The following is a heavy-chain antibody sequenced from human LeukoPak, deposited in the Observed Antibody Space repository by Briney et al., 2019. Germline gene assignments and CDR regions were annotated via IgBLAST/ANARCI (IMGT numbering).Heavy chain of an antibody. CDR3: ARVARGSYRNSFDS. J-gene: IGHJ5*01. CDR2: INYSGGT. D-gene: IGHD3-16*02. CDR1: GGSFNGYY. Sequence: SETLSLICAVSGGSFNGYYWSWIRQSPAKGLEWIGEINYSGGTNYNPSLKSRLTISVDTSKNHFSLNLTSVTAADTAIYFCARVARGSYRNSFDSWGQGSPVTVSS. V-gene: IGHV4-34*01.